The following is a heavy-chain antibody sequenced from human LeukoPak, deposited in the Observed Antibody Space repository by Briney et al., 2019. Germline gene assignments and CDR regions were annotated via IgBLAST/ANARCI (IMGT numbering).Heavy chain of an antibody. CDR3: ARDSDGDGYTDY. J-gene: IGHJ4*02. D-gene: IGHD5-24*01. Sequence: SQTLSLTCTVSGGSISSGGYYWSWIRQHPGKGLEWIGYIYYSGSTYYNPSLKSRVTISVDTSKNQFSLKLSSVTAADTAVYYCARDSDGDGYTDYWGQGTLVTVSS. CDR1: GGSISSGGYY. V-gene: IGHV4-31*03. CDR2: IYYSGST.